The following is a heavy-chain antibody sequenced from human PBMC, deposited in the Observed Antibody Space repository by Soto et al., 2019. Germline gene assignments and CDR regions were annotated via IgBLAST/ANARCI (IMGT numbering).Heavy chain of an antibody. J-gene: IGHJ3*02. CDR1: GYTFTRYD. V-gene: IGHV1-8*01. CDR2: MNPNSGNT. Sequence: ASVKVSCKASGYTFTRYDINWVRQATGQGLEWMGWMNPNSGNTGYAQKFQGRVTMTRNTSISTAYMELSSLRSEDTAVYYCARDFTLANAFDIWGQGTMVTVSS. D-gene: IGHD3-3*02. CDR3: ARDFTLANAFDI.